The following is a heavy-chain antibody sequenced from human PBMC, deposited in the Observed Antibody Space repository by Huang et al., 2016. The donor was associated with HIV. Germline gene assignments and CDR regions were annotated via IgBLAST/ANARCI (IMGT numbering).Heavy chain of an antibody. CDR1: GFTFSNYA. CDR2: IRGSVGKT. J-gene: IGHJ6*02. Sequence: EVLLLESGGGLVQPGGSLRLSCSSSGFTFSNYAMSWVRQAPGKGLEWVSAIRGSVGKTYYADSVKGRFIISRDNSKNTVYLQMNSLRAEDTAVYYCAKGETTGVSPFFYYGMDVWGQGTTVTVSS. V-gene: IGHV3-23*01. D-gene: IGHD4-17*01. CDR3: AKGETTGVSPFFYYGMDV.